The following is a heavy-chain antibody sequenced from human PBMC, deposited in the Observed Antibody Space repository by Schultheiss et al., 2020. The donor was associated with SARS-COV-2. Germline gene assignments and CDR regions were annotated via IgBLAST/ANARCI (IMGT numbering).Heavy chain of an antibody. J-gene: IGHJ4*02. CDR2: ISYDGSNK. Sequence: GGSLRLSCAASGFTFSSYAMHWVRQAPGKGLEWVAVISYDGSNKYYADSVKGRFTISRDNSKNTLYLQMNSLRAEDTAMYYCTTADYIAVDCWGQGTLVTVSS. CDR3: TTADYIAVDC. D-gene: IGHD6-13*01. CDR1: GFTFSSYA. V-gene: IGHV3-30-3*01.